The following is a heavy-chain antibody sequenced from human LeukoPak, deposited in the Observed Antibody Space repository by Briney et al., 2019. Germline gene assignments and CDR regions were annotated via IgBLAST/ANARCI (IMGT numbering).Heavy chain of an antibody. V-gene: IGHV3-48*01. CDR2: ISSSSSTI. J-gene: IGHJ5*02. Sequence: PGGSLRLSCAASGFTFSSYSMNWVRQAPGKGLEWVSYISSSSSTIYYADSVKGRFTISRDNAKNSLYLQMNSLRAEDTAVYYCARLGGGCSSTSCQGIDPWGQGTLVTVSS. CDR1: GFTFSSYS. CDR3: ARLGGGCSSTSCQGIDP. D-gene: IGHD2-2*01.